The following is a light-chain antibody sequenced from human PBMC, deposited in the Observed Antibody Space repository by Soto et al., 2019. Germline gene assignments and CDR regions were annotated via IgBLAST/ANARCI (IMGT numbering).Light chain of an antibody. CDR1: QTISNW. Sequence: DIKMAKSPSTVSASLGDRVAISCRASQTISNWLAWDQQKPGKAPKLLIFAASSLQSGVPSRFSGSGSGTDFTLTISRLEPEDFAVYYSQQYGISGPFGQGTKVDIK. V-gene: IGKV1-5*01. CDR2: AAS. CDR3: QQYGISGP. J-gene: IGKJ1*01.